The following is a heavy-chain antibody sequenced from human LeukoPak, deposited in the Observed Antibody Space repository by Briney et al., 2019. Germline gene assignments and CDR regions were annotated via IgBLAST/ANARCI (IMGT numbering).Heavy chain of an antibody. V-gene: IGHV1-69*06. D-gene: IGHD5/OR15-5a*01. CDR1: GGTFSSYA. J-gene: IGHJ6*03. CDR3: ATNPPSTNLNYYYYYMDV. Sequence: SVKVSCKASGGTFSSYAISWVRQAPGQGLEWMGGIIPIFGTANYAQKFQGRVTITADKSTSTAYMELSSLRSEDTAVYYCATNPPSTNLNYYYYYMDVWGKGTTVTVSS. CDR2: IIPIFGTA.